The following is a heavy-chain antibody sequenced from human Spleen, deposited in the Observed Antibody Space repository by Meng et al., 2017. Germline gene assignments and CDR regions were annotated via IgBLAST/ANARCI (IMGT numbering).Heavy chain of an antibody. CDR1: GFTFSSSA. CDR3: ARSVSSGWYYFDY. CDR2: ISGGGTI. V-gene: IGHV3-23*01. D-gene: IGHD6-19*01. Sequence: GESLKISCAASGFTFSSSAITWVRQAPGKGLEWVSTISGGGTIYYAASVKGRFTISRDISKNTLSLQMNSLRAEDTAVYYCARSVSSGWYYFDYWGQGTLVTVSS. J-gene: IGHJ4*02.